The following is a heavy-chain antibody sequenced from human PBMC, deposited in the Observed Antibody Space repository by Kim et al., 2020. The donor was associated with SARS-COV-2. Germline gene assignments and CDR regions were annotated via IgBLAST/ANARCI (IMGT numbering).Heavy chain of an antibody. CDR3: ARQYRDGYTYYFDY. CDR2: IDPSESYI. D-gene: IGHD5-12*01. Sequence: GGSLKISCAVSGFSFTGHWITWVRRLPGKGLEWMARIDPSESYINYNPSFQGHVVLSADKSINTAYLQWSSLKASDTAIYFCARQYRDGYTYYFDYWGQGTLVTVSS. CDR1: GFSFTGHW. V-gene: IGHV5-10-1*01. J-gene: IGHJ4*02.